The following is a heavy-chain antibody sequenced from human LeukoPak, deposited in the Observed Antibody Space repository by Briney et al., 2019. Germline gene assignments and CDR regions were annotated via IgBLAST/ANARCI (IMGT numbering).Heavy chain of an antibody. Sequence: GGSLRLSCAASGFTFTSYWMTWVRQAPEKGLEWVANINQDGSEKWFVDSVRGRFTISRDNAKSSVYLQMNSLRAEDTALYYCARHRQYNFDPWGQGTLVTVSS. CDR2: INQDGSEK. D-gene: IGHD5-24*01. J-gene: IGHJ5*02. V-gene: IGHV3-7*03. CDR3: ARHRQYNFDP. CDR1: GFTFTSYW.